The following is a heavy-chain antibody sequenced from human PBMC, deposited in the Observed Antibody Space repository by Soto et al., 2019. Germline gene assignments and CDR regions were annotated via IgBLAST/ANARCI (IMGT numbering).Heavy chain of an antibody. CDR1: GGTFSSYT. V-gene: IGHV1-69*02. CDR2: IIPILGIA. Sequence: SVKVSCKASGGTFSSYTISWVRQAPGQGLEWMGRIIPILGIANYAQKFQGRVTITADKSTSTAYMELSSLRSEDTAVYYCSGSGYCSGGSCYSGVVGAIFDYWGQGTLVTVSS. D-gene: IGHD2-15*01. J-gene: IGHJ4*02. CDR3: SGSGYCSGGSCYSGVVGAIFDY.